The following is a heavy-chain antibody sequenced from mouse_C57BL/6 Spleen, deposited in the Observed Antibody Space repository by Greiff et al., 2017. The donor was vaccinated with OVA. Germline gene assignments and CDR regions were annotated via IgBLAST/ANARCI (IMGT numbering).Heavy chain of an antibody. CDR3: AREGYYYGSSYDAMDY. D-gene: IGHD1-1*01. V-gene: IGHV1-78*01. J-gene: IGHJ4*01. CDR2: IYPRDGST. CDR1: GYTFTDHT. Sequence: VQLQESDAELVKPGASVKISCKVSGYTFTDHTIHWMKQRPEQGLEWIGYIYPRDGSTKYNEKFKGKATLTADKSSSTAYMQLNSLTSEDSAVYFCAREGYYYGSSYDAMDYWGQGTSVTVSS.